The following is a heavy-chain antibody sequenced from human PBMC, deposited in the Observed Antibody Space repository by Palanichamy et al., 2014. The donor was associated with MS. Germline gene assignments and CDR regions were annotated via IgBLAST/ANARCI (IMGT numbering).Heavy chain of an antibody. J-gene: IGHJ4*02. CDR2: VYHSGST. CDR3: AILQHWLARHYFDH. Sequence: QLQLQESGPGLVKPSETLSLTCTVSGGSFRSKTYYWGWIRQSPGKGLEWLASVYHSGSTYYNSSLKGRVTISVDTSRNQFSLKLSSVTAADTAVYYCAILQHWLARHYFDHWGQGILVTVSS. CDR1: GGSFRSKTYY. D-gene: IGHD6-19*01. V-gene: IGHV4-39*01.